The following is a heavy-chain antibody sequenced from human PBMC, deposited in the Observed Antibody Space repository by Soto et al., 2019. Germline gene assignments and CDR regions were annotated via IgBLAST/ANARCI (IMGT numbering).Heavy chain of an antibody. CDR1: GFTFSSYA. Sequence: GGSLRLSCAASGFTFSSYAMSWVRQAPGKGLEWVSAISGSGGSTYYADSVKGRFTISRDNSKNTLYLQMNSLRAEDTAGYYCALIAAAGYYYYGMDVWGQGTTVTVSS. CDR3: ALIAAAGYYYYGMDV. D-gene: IGHD6-13*01. J-gene: IGHJ6*02. V-gene: IGHV3-23*01. CDR2: ISGSGGST.